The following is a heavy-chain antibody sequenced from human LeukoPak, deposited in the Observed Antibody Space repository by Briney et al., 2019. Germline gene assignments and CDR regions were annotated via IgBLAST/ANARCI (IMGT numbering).Heavy chain of an antibody. CDR2: ISNTAGFT. CDR3: AKSNYYCSDSCQPDDAFDV. CDR1: GFTFSTYA. Sequence: GGSLRLSCAASGFTFSTYAMSWVRQVPGKGLGWVSGISNTAGFTYYADSVKGRFTISRDNSKNTLYLQLNSLRAEDTAVYYCAKSNYYCSDSCQPDDAFDVWGQGTMVTVSS. J-gene: IGHJ3*01. V-gene: IGHV3-23*01. D-gene: IGHD2-15*01.